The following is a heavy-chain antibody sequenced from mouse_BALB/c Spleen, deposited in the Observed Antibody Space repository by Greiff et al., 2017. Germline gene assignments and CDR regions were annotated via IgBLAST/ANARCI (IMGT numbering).Heavy chain of an antibody. CDR2: ISTYYGDA. D-gene: IGHD1-1*01. CDR3: ARYHYGSPMDY. CDR1: GYTFTDYA. V-gene: IGHV1S137*01. J-gene: IGHJ4*01. Sequence: QVQLKQSGAELVRPGVSVKISCKGSGYTFTDYAMHWVKQSHAKSLEWIGVISTYYGDASYNQKFKGKATMTVDKSSSTAYMELARLTSEDSAIYYCARYHYGSPMDYWGQGTSVTVSS.